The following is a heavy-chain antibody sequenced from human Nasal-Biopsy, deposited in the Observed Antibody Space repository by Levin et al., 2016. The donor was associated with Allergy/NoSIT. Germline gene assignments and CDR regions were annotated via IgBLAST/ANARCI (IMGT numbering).Heavy chain of an antibody. CDR1: GFTFSRYG. CDR3: AKEQLAGDSHYHYYGMDV. V-gene: IGHV3-30*18. D-gene: IGHD6-19*01. CDR2: ISFDGRNK. J-gene: IGHJ6*02. Sequence: GESLKISCAASGFTFSRYGMHWVRQAPGKGLQCVAVISFDGRNKYSADSVKGRFSISRDNSKNILFLQMNSLRPEDTGVYYCAKEQLAGDSHYHYYGMDVWGQGTTVSVSS.